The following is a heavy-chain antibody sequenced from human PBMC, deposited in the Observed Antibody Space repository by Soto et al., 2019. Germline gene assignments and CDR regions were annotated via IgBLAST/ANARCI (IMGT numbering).Heavy chain of an antibody. CDR2: ISGSGGST. J-gene: IGHJ4*02. Sequence: PGGSLRLSCVASGFTFSSYAMNWVRQAPGKGLEWVSVISGSGGSTYYADSVKGRFTISRDNSKNTLYLQMNSLRAEDTAIYYCAKRSSGSDFDYWGQGTLVTVSS. CDR1: GFTFSSYA. V-gene: IGHV3-23*01. CDR3: AKRSSGSDFDY. D-gene: IGHD3-10*01.